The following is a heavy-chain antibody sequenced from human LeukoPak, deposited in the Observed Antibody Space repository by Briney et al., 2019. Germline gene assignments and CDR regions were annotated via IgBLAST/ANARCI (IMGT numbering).Heavy chain of an antibody. J-gene: IGHJ4*02. V-gene: IGHV1-69*13. CDR1: GITFNRFA. Sequence: SVKVSCKPSGITFNRFAISWVRQAPRQGLEWMVRIIPIFGTTNYAHKFQGRLTISADESTSTAYIDLSSLRFDDAAVYYCAIAIWSGSYTGDYFDYWGQGTLVTVSS. D-gene: IGHD3-3*01. CDR2: IIPIFGTT. CDR3: AIAIWSGSYTGDYFDY.